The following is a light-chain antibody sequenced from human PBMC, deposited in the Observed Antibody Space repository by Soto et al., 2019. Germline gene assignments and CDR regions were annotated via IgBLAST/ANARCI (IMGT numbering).Light chain of an antibody. CDR3: SSYTSSATLYV. J-gene: IGLJ1*01. CDR1: SSDVGGYNY. CDR2: GVS. V-gene: IGLV2-14*01. Sequence: QSALTQPASVSGSPGQSITIFCTGTSSDVGGYNYVSWYQQHPGKAPKLMIYGVSNRPSGVSNRFSGSKSGNTASLTISGLQAEDEADYYCSSYTSSATLYVFGTGTKVTVL.